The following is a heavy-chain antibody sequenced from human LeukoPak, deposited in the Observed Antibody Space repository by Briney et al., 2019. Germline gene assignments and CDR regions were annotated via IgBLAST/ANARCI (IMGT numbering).Heavy chain of an antibody. CDR2: INHSGST. D-gene: IGHD7-27*01. J-gene: IGHJ4*02. Sequence: PSETLSLTCAVYGGSFSGYYRSWIRQPPGKGLEWIGEINHSGSTNYNPSLKSRVTISVDTSKNQFSLKLSSVTAADTAVYYCARGPRWGLFDYWGQGTLVTVSS. CDR3: ARGPRWGLFDY. V-gene: IGHV4-34*01. CDR1: GGSFSGYY.